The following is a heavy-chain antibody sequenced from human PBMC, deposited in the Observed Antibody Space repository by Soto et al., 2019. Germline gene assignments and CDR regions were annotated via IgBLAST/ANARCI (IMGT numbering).Heavy chain of an antibody. D-gene: IGHD4-17*01. CDR1: GYAFTSYG. V-gene: IGHV1-18*01. Sequence: QVQLVQSGAEVKKPGASVKVSCKASGYAFTSYGISWVRQAPGQGLEWMGWISAYNGNTNYAQKLQGRVTMTTDTSTSTAYMELRSLRSDDTAVYYCARDEPTVVTPAQAIDYWGQGTLVTVSS. CDR2: ISAYNGNT. CDR3: ARDEPTVVTPAQAIDY. J-gene: IGHJ4*02.